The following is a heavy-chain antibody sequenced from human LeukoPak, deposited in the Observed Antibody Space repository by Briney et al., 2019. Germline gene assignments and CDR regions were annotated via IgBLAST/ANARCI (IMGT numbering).Heavy chain of an antibody. CDR2: IYYSGST. V-gene: IGHV4-59*01. J-gene: IGHJ5*02. CDR3: ARFYGSGSSNWFDP. CDR1: GGSISSYY. Sequence: SETLSLTCTVSGGSISSYYWSWIRQPPGKGLEWVGYIYYSGSTNYNPSLKSRVTISVDTSKNQVALKLSSVTAADTAVYYCARFYGSGSSNWFDPWGQGTLVTVSS. D-gene: IGHD3-10*01.